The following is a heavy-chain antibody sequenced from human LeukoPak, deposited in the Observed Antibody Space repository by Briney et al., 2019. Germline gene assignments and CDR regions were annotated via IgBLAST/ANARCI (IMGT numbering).Heavy chain of an antibody. CDR3: ARSGAAPESTNFDY. D-gene: IGHD2/OR15-2a*01. Sequence: EASVTVSCKASGGTFSSYAISWVRQAPGQGLEWMGGIIPIFGTANYAQKFQGRVTITTDESTSTAYMELSSLRSEDTAVYYCARSGAAPESTNFDYWGQGTLVTVSS. CDR2: IIPIFGTA. V-gene: IGHV1-69*05. J-gene: IGHJ4*02. CDR1: GGTFSSYA.